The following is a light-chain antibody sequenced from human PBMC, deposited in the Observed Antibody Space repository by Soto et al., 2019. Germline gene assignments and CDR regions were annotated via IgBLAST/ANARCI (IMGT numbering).Light chain of an antibody. CDR1: QDTRRY. CDR2: AAS. V-gene: IGKV1-9*01. CDR3: QQYKTYPFT. J-gene: IGKJ4*01. Sequence: DIQLTQSPSFLSASVGDRVTITCRASQDTRRYLAWYQQKPGKAPKLLIYAASTLQSGVPSKFSGSGYGTDFTLTIASLEPEDVATYYCQQYKTYPFTFGGGTKVEIE.